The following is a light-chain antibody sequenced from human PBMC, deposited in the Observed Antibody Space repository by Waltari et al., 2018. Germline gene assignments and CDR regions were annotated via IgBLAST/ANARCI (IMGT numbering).Light chain of an antibody. CDR2: PDS. CDR1: RLGDKK. J-gene: IGLJ2*01. V-gene: IGLV3-1*01. CDR3: HASDGSTVL. Sequence: SYELTQPPSVSVSPGQPASITCSGARLGDKKDSWYQLKPGQSPGLVIYPDSQRPSGMPERYPGSNSRNRETLTLGGTEAMYEAYDYTHASDGSTVLLGGGTKMTIL.